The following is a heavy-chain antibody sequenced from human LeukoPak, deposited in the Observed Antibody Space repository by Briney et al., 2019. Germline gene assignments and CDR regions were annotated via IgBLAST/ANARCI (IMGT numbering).Heavy chain of an antibody. J-gene: IGHJ6*03. Sequence: GGSLRLSCAASAFTFSSYSMNWVRQAPGKGLEWVSSISSSSSYIYYADSVKGRFTISRDNAKKSLYLQMNSLRAEDTAVYYCVSIAAAGTIYYYYHMDVWGKGTTVTVSS. CDR2: ISSSSSYI. CDR1: AFTFSSYS. D-gene: IGHD6-13*01. CDR3: VSIAAAGTIYYYYHMDV. V-gene: IGHV3-21*01.